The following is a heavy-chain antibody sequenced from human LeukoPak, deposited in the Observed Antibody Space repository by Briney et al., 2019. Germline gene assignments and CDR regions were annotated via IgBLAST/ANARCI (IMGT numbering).Heavy chain of an antibody. CDR2: IIPLFGSA. D-gene: IGHD3-10*01. V-gene: IGHV1-69*13. CDR1: GYTFTSYG. Sequence: ASVKVSCKASGYTFTSYGISWVRQAPGQGLEWMGGIIPLFGSANYAQKFQGRVTFTADESTSTAYMELSSLRPEDTAVYYCARENEVTMVRGVIGGYYYYYMDVWGKGTTVTVSS. J-gene: IGHJ6*03. CDR3: ARENEVTMVRGVIGGYYYYYMDV.